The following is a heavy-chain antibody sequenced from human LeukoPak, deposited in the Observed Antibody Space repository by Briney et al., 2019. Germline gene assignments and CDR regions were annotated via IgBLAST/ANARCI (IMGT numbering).Heavy chain of an antibody. CDR3: ARGPLYGDYLSY. Sequence: GGSLRLSCAASGFTFSSYAMSWVRQAPGKGLEWVAVIWYDGSNKYYADSVKGRFTISRDNSKNTLYLQMNSLRAEDTAVYYCARGPLYGDYLSYWGQGTLVTVSS. V-gene: IGHV3-30*04. J-gene: IGHJ4*02. CDR1: GFTFSSYA. D-gene: IGHD4-17*01. CDR2: IWYDGSNK.